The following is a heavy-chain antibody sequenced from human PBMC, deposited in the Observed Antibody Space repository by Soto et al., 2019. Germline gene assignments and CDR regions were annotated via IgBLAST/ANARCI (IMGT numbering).Heavy chain of an antibody. J-gene: IGHJ4*02. D-gene: IGHD1-20*01. CDR1: GGSFSGYY. V-gene: IGHV4-34*01. Sequence: SETLSLTCAVYGGSFSGYYWSWIRQPPGKGLEWIGEINHSGSTNYNPSLKSRVTISVDTSKNQFSLKLSSVTAADTAVYYCARGDITGTTYDYWGQGTLVTVSS. CDR3: ARGDITGTTYDY. CDR2: INHSGST.